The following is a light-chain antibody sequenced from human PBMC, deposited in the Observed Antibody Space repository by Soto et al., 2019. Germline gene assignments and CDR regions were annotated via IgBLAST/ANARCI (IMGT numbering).Light chain of an antibody. V-gene: IGLV2-8*01. Sequence: QSALTQPPSASGSPGQSVTISCTGTSSDVGGYNYVSWYQQHPGKAPNLMIYEVSKRPSGVPDRFSGSKSGNTASLTVSGLQAEDEADYYCSSYGGSLDVFGTGTKLTVL. CDR1: SSDVGGYNY. J-gene: IGLJ1*01. CDR3: SSYGGSLDV. CDR2: EVS.